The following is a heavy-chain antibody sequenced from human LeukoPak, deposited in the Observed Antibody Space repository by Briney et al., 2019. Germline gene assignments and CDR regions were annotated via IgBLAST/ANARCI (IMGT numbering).Heavy chain of an antibody. CDR2: ISGSGGST. D-gene: IGHD2-2*01. J-gene: IGHJ3*02. CDR3: AKDIGYCSSTSCPGAFDI. V-gene: IGHV3-23*01. Sequence: GGSLRLSCAAPGFTFSSYAMSWVRQAPGKGLEWVSAISGSGGSTYYADSVKGRFTISRDNSKNTLYLQMNSLRAEDTAVYYCAKDIGYCSSTSCPGAFDIWGQGTMVTVSS. CDR1: GFTFSSYA.